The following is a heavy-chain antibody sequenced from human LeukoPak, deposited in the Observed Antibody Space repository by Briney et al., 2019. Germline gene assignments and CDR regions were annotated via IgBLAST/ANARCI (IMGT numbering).Heavy chain of an antibody. V-gene: IGHV3-23*01. CDR3: APPMQVASRL. CDR2: ISGSDGNT. Sequence: GGSLRLSCAASGFTFSKYAMSWVRQAPGKGLEWVSAISGSDGNTFYADSVKGRFTISRDNSKNTLSLQMNSLRAEDTAVYYCAPPMQVASRLWGQGTLVTVSS. D-gene: IGHD6-6*01. CDR1: GFTFSKYA. J-gene: IGHJ4*02.